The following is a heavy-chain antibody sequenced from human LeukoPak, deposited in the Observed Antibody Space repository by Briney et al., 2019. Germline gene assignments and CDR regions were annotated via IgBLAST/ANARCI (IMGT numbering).Heavy chain of an antibody. CDR3: ARVEADIRGDV. Sequence: SVKVSCKASGGTFSSYAISWVRQAPGQGLEWMGRIIPILGIANYAQKFQGRVTVTADKSTSTAYMELSSLRSEDTAVYYCARVEADIRGDVWGQGTTVTVSS. CDR1: GGTFSSYA. J-gene: IGHJ6*02. CDR2: IIPILGIA. V-gene: IGHV1-69*04.